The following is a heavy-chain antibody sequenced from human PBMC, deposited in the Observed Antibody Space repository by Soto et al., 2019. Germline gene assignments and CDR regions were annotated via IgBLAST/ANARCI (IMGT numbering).Heavy chain of an antibody. D-gene: IGHD6-19*01. CDR3: ATASSSGHTNWFEP. Sequence: WVRHEPGQRPEWMGWINPNSGATNYAQNFQGRVTMTRDTSITTAYMELSSLTSDDTAVYYCATASSSGHTNWFEPCVQRTLVIGSS. J-gene: IGHJ5*02. CDR2: INPNSGAT. V-gene: IGHV1-2*02.